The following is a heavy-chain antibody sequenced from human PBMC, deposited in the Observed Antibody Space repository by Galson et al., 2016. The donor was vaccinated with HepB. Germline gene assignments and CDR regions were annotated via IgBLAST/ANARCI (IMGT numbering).Heavy chain of an antibody. CDR2: ISYSGST. V-gene: IGHV4-31*03. Sequence: TLSLTCTVSGGSVSIGTFYWSWIRQQPGKGLEWIGFISYSGSTSYNPSLKSRATISSDASKNHFSLKPSSVTAADTAVFYCARAKTGYSSGWAFDFWGQGSLVTVSS. CDR1: GGSVSIGTFY. CDR3: ARAKTGYSSGWAFDF. D-gene: IGHD6-19*01. J-gene: IGHJ4*02.